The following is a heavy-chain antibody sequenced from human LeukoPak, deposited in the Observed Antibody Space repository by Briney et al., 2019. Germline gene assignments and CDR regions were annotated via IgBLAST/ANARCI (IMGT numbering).Heavy chain of an antibody. CDR3: ARGAPTSFDY. J-gene: IGHJ4*02. CDR1: GCTFPNYY. V-gene: IGHV1-46*01. CDR2: INPTGGAT. Sequence: ASVKVSFRASGCTFPNYYVHWVRQAPGQGLEWMGLINPTGGATTYAQKFQGRVTMTKDMSTSTVYMELSSLRSDDTAVFYCARGAPTSFDYWGQGTLVSVSS.